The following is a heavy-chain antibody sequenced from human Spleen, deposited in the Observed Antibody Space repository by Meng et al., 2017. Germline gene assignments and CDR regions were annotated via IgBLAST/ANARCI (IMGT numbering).Heavy chain of an antibody. CDR2: ISSSGSTI. CDR3: AREVTMVRGVRWGFDY. CDR1: GFTFSRSA. Sequence: GESLKISCAVSGFTFSRSAMNWVRQAPGKGLEWVSYISSSGSTIYYADSVKGRFTISRDNAKNSLYLQMNSLRAEDTAVYYCAREVTMVRGVRWGFDYWGQGTLVTVSS. D-gene: IGHD3-10*01. V-gene: IGHV3-48*03. J-gene: IGHJ4*02.